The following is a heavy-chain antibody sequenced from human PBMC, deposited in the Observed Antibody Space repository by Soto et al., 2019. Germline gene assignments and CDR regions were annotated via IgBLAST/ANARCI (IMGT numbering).Heavy chain of an antibody. CDR3: AKDQGITIFGVVTAIFDY. D-gene: IGHD3-3*01. J-gene: IGHJ4*02. V-gene: IGHV3-23*01. CDR2: ISGSGGST. CDR1: GFTFSSYA. Sequence: GGSLRLSCAASGFTFSSYAMSWVRQAPGKGLEWVSAISGSGGSTYYADSVKGRFTISRDNSKNTLYLQMNSLRAEDTAVYYCAKDQGITIFGVVTAIFDYWGQGTLVTVSS.